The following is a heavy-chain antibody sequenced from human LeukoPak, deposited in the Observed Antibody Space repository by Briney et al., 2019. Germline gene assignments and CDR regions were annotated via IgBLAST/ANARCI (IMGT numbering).Heavy chain of an antibody. CDR1: GFTFSSYS. V-gene: IGHV3-21*01. D-gene: IGHD3-22*01. CDR3: VTYYYDSSGYYSRSDY. J-gene: IGHJ4*02. Sequence: PGGSLRLSCAASGFTFSSYSMNWVRQAPGKGLEWVSSISSSSSYIYYADSVKGRFTISRDNAKNSLYLQMNSLRAEDTAVYYCVTYYYDSSGYYSRSDYWGQGTLVTVSS. CDR2: ISSSSSYI.